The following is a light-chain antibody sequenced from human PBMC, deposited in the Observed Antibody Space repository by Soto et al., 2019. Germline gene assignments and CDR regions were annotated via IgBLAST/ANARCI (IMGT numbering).Light chain of an antibody. CDR1: NIGSKS. J-gene: IGLJ3*02. CDR3: QVWDISSGHVV. CDR2: YDS. V-gene: IGLV3-21*01. Sequence: SYELTQPPSVSVAPGKTASVACGGSNIGSKSVHWYQKKSGQAPVLVMYYDSDRPSGIPERFSGSNSGNTATLTISRGEAGDEAGYYCQVWDISSGHVVFGGGTKLTVL.